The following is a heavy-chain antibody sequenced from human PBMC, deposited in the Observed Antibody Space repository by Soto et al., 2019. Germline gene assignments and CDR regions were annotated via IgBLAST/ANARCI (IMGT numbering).Heavy chain of an antibody. Sequence: SVKVSCKASGVTFTSETISWVRQAPGQGLEWMGGIIPLFGAANYAQKFQGRVTITADESTSTVYMELSSLRSDDMAVYYCATELGENPASPFDSWGQGTLVTVSS. J-gene: IGHJ4*02. CDR1: GVTFTSET. V-gene: IGHV1-69*13. CDR3: ATELGENPASPFDS. D-gene: IGHD2-21*01. CDR2: IIPLFGAA.